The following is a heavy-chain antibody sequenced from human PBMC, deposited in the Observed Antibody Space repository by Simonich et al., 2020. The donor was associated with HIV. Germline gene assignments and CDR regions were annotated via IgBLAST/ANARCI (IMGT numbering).Heavy chain of an antibody. Sequence: EVQLVQSGAEVKKPGESLKISCKGSGYNFPNYWIGWVRQMPGKGLEWRGISYPGDSDTRYSPSFQGQVTISADKSISTAYLQWSSLKASDTAMYYCARRSEISLAWYFDLWGRGTLVTVSS. CDR3: ARRSEISLAWYFDL. V-gene: IGHV5-51*01. CDR1: GYNFPNYW. CDR2: SYPGDSDT. J-gene: IGHJ2*01.